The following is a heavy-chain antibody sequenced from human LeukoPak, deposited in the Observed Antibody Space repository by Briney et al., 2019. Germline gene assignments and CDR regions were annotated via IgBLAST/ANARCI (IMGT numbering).Heavy chain of an antibody. CDR2: IIPIFGTA. Sequence: SVKVSCKASGGTFSSYAISWVRQAPGQVLEWMGGIIPIFGTANYAQKFQGRVTITTDESTSTAYMELSRLRSDDTAVYYCARENSGSYEYAFDIWGQGTMVTVSS. J-gene: IGHJ3*02. CDR1: GGTFSSYA. D-gene: IGHD1-26*01. CDR3: ARENSGSYEYAFDI. V-gene: IGHV1-69*05.